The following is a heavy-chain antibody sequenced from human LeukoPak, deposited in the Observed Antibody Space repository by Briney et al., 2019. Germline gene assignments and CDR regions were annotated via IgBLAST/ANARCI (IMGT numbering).Heavy chain of an antibody. V-gene: IGHV3-33*01. CDR3: VREGGCSSTSCYTDFDY. J-gene: IGHJ4*02. CDR1: GFTFSSYG. D-gene: IGHD2-2*02. Sequence: GSLPLSCAASGFTFSSYGMHWVRQAPGKGLEGVAVIWYDGSNKYYADSVKGRFTISRDNSKNTLYLQMNSLRAEDTAVYYCVREGGCSSTSCYTDFDYWGQGTLVTVSS. CDR2: IWYDGSNK.